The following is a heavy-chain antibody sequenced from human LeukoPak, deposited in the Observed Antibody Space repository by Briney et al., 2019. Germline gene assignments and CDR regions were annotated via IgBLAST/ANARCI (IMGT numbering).Heavy chain of an antibody. J-gene: IGHJ4*02. D-gene: IGHD3-16*02. Sequence: PSETPFPTRAVYGGAFRGFYWGLIPPPPGEGAGGIGGIKHSGSTNYNPSLKSRVTISVDTSKNQFSLKLSSVTAADTAVYYCAREGLYDYVWGSYRHPRYFDYWGQGTLVTVSS. V-gene: IGHV4-34*01. CDR3: AREGLYDYVWGSYRHPRYFDY. CDR2: IKHSGST. CDR1: GGAFRGFY.